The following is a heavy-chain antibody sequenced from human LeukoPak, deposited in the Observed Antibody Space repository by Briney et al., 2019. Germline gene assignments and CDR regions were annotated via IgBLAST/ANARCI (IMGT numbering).Heavy chain of an antibody. D-gene: IGHD1-14*01. CDR2: FDPEDGGT. CDR1: GYTLTELS. J-gene: IGHJ4*02. Sequence: ASVKVSCKVSGYTLTELSMHWVRQAPGKGLEWMGGFDPEDGGTIYAQKFQGRVTMTEDTSTDTAYMELSSLRSEDTAVYYCAIQRSLFEVGLNRPNDYWGQGTLVTVSS. CDR3: AIQRSLFEVGLNRPNDY. V-gene: IGHV1-24*01.